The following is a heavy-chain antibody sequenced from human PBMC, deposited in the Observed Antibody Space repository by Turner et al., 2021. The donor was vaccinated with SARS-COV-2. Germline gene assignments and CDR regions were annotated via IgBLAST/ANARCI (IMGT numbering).Heavy chain of an antibody. D-gene: IGHD6-13*01. CDR2: INPYSGGT. CDR1: GYTFTGYY. V-gene: IGHV1-2*02. J-gene: IGHJ5*02. CDR3: AGVDSSWSDGLDWCDP. Sequence: QVQLVHSGAEVKNPGASVKVSCQASGYTFTGYYMHWVRQAPGQGLEWMGWINPYSGGTNYAQKWQGRVTMTRDTAISTAYMELSRLRSDDTAVYYCAGVDSSWSDGLDWCDPWGQGTLVTVSS.